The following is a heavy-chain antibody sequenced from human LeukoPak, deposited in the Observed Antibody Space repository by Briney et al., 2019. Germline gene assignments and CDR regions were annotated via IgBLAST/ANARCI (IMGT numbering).Heavy chain of an antibody. V-gene: IGHV1-8*01. Sequence: ASVKVSCKASGYTFTSYDNNWVRQATGQGLEWMGWMNPNSGNTGYAQKFQGRVTMTRNTSISTAYMELSSLRSEDTAVYYCARGRRWLQLRHVFDYWGRGTLVTVSS. D-gene: IGHD5-24*01. CDR2: MNPNSGNT. CDR3: ARGRRWLQLRHVFDY. CDR1: GYTFTSYD. J-gene: IGHJ4*02.